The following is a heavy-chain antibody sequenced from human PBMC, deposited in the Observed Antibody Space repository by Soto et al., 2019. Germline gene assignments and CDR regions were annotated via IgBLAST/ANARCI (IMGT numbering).Heavy chain of an antibody. CDR1: GFSLTTDRVG. CDR3: AHAYGGRSLY. Sequence: QITLKESGPTLVKPTQTLTLTCTFSGFSLTTDRVGVGWIRQPPGEALEWLAVIYWDDSKNYRPSLESRLTITKDTSKNQVALTMTNMDSLDTATYYCAHAYGGRSLYWGQGTLVTVSS. CDR2: IYWDDSK. D-gene: IGHD1-26*01. J-gene: IGHJ4*02. V-gene: IGHV2-5*02.